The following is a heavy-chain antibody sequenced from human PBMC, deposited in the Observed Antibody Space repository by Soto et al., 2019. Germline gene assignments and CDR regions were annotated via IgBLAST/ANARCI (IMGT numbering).Heavy chain of an antibody. V-gene: IGHV1-3*01. D-gene: IGHD2-2*01. CDR3: ARESNHYQDFFQN. CDR2: ISNAGSGNT. Sequence: ASVKVSCKTSGYPFPSFEVHWIHQAPGQRPEWMGGISNAGSGNTKYSQKFQDRLTITGDKRATTVYMALSSLTSEDTATYYCARESNHYQDFFQNWGQGTQVTVSS. J-gene: IGHJ4*02. CDR1: GYPFPSFE.